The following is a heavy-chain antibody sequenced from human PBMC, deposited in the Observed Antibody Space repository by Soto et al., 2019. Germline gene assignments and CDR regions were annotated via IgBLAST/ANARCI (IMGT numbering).Heavy chain of an antibody. V-gene: IGHV1-2*04. CDR3: ARESGGATATLDYYYFYMDV. J-gene: IGHJ6*03. CDR1: GDSFNDYY. Sequence: HVQLVQSGAEVRKPGASVTVSCRSSGDSFNDYYIHWVRQAPGQGFEWMGWINHNVGVTKYAQKFQGWVSMTRDTSIRTVYMQLSRLRSDDTAVYYCARESGGATATLDYYYFYMDVWGTGTTVTVSS. D-gene: IGHD5-12*01. CDR2: INHNVGVT.